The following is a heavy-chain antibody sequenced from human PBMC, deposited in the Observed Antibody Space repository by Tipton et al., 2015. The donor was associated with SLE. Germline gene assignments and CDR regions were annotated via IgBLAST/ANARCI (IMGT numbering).Heavy chain of an antibody. CDR1: GGSFSGYY. Sequence: LRLSCAVYGGSFSGYYWSWIRQPPGKGLEWIGEINHSGSTNYNPSLKSRVTISVDTSKNQFSLKLSSVTAADTAVYYCARHVAAGTDYWGQGTLVTVSS. D-gene: IGHD6-13*01. V-gene: IGHV4-34*01. CDR3: ARHVAAGTDY. J-gene: IGHJ4*02. CDR2: INHSGST.